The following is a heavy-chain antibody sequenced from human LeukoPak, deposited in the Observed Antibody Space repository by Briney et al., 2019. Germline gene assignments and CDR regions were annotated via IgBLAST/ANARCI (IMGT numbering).Heavy chain of an antibody. CDR3: ARDRGVRGVMYAFDI. J-gene: IGHJ3*02. CDR1: GYTFTGYY. V-gene: IGHV1-46*01. D-gene: IGHD3-10*01. Sequence: GASVKVSCKASGYTFTGYYMHWVRQAPGQGLEWMGIINPSGGSTSYAQKFQGRVTMTRDTSTSTVYMELSSLRSEDTAVYYCARDRGVRGVMYAFDIWGQGTMVTVSS. CDR2: INPSGGST.